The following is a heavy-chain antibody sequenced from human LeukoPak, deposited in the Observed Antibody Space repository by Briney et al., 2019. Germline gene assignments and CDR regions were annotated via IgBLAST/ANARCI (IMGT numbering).Heavy chain of an antibody. CDR2: INPNSGGT. D-gene: IGHD5-18*01. J-gene: IGHJ4*02. CDR3: ARDNSYGYLMSY. Sequence: ASVKVSCKASGYTFTGYYMHWVRQAPGQGLEWMGWINPNSGGTNYAQKFQGSVTMTRDTSISTAYMELSRLRSDDTAVYYCARDNSYGYLMSYWGQGTLVTVSS. V-gene: IGHV1-2*02. CDR1: GYTFTGYY.